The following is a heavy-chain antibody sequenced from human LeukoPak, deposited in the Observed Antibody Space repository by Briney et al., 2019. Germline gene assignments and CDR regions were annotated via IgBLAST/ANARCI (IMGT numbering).Heavy chain of an antibody. J-gene: IGHJ4*02. Sequence: SETLSLTCTVSGGSISSSNWWSWVRQPPGKGLEWIGEISHSGSTNYNPSLKSRVTISVDTSKNQFSLKPSSVTAAAAAVYYCARRRRVGLRYFDWLLYASHFDYWGPGTLVTVSS. D-gene: IGHD3-9*01. V-gene: IGHV4-4*02. CDR2: ISHSGST. CDR3: ARRRRVGLRYFDWLLYASHFDY. CDR1: GGSISSSNW.